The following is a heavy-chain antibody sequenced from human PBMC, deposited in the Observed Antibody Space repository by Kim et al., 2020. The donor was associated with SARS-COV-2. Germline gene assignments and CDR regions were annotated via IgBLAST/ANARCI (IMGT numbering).Heavy chain of an antibody. CDR3: ARDSGEFLGAFDI. V-gene: IGHV3-33*01. CDR1: GFTFSSYG. D-gene: IGHD3-10*01. Sequence: GGSLRLSCAASGFTFSSYGMHWVRQAPGKGLEWVAVIWYDGSNKYYADSVKGRFTISRDNSKNTLYLQMNSLRAEDTAVYYCARDSGEFLGAFDIWGQGTMVTVSS. CDR2: IWYDGSNK. J-gene: IGHJ3*02.